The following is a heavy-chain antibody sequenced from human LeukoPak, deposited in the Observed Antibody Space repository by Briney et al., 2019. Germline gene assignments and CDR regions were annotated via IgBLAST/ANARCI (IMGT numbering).Heavy chain of an antibody. CDR2: INPNSGGT. Sequence: GASVKVSCKAAGYTFTGYYMHWVRQAPGQGLEWMGWINPNSGGTNYAQKFQGRVTMTRDTSISTAYMELSRLRSDDTAVYYCASAPYGSSTSCYYYWGQGTLVTVSS. CDR3: ASAPYGSSTSCYYY. CDR1: GYTFTGYY. V-gene: IGHV1-2*02. D-gene: IGHD2-2*01. J-gene: IGHJ4*02.